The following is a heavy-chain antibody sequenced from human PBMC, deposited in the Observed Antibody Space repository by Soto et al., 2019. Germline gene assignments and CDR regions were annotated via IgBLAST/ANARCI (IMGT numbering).Heavy chain of an antibody. D-gene: IGHD2-2*01. V-gene: IGHV3-30*18. J-gene: IGHJ6*02. CDR3: AKDLTDIVVVPAARGYYYYGMDV. CDR1: GFAFSSYG. CDR2: ISYDGSNK. Sequence: GGSLRLSCAASGFAFSSYGMHWVRQAPGKGLEWVAVISYDGSNKYYADSVKGRFTISRDNSKNTLYLQMNSLRAEDTAVYYCAKDLTDIVVVPAARGYYYYGMDVWGQGTTVTVSS.